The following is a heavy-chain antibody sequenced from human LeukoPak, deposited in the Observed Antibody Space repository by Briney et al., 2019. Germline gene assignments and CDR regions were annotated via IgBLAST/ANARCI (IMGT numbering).Heavy chain of an antibody. CDR2: ISWNSGSI. CDR3: AKGITYYDFWSGYSD. Sequence: GGSLRLSCAASGFTFDDYAMHWVRQAPGKGLEWVSGISWNSGSIGYADSVKGRFTISRDNAKNSLYLQMNSLRAEDMALYYCAKGITYYDFWSGYSDWGQGTLVTVSS. CDR1: GFTFDDYA. V-gene: IGHV3-9*03. D-gene: IGHD3-3*01. J-gene: IGHJ4*02.